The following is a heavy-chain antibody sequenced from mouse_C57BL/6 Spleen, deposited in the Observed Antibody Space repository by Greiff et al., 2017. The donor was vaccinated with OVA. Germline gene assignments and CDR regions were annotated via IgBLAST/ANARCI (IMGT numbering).Heavy chain of an antibody. CDR3: ARITTVYYFDY. D-gene: IGHD1-1*01. CDR2: ISYDGSN. Sequence: EVHLVESGPGLVKPSQSLSLTCSVTGYSITSGYYWNWIRQFPGNKLEWMGYISYDGSNNYNPSLKNRISITRDTSKNQFFLKLNSVTTEDTATYYCARITTVYYFDYWGQGTTLTVSS. V-gene: IGHV3-6*01. CDR1: GYSITSGYY. J-gene: IGHJ2*01.